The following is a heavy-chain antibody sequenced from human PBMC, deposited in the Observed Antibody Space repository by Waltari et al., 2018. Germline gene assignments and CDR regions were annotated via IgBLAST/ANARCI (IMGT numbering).Heavy chain of an antibody. CDR2: ISGDGGST. CDR3: AKDPSSGWLRRYYYGMDV. V-gene: IGHV3-43*02. D-gene: IGHD6-19*01. Sequence: EVQLVESGGGVVQPGGSLRLSCAASGFTFDDYAMHWVRQAPGKGLEWVSLISGDGGSTYYADSVKGRFTISRDNSKNSLYLQMNSLRTEDTALYYCAKDPSSGWLRRYYYGMDVWGQGTTVTVSS. CDR1: GFTFDDYA. J-gene: IGHJ6*02.